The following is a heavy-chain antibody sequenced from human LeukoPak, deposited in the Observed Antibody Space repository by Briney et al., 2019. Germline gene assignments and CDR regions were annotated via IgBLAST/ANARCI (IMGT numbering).Heavy chain of an antibody. J-gene: IGHJ6*03. D-gene: IGHD1-26*01. Sequence: ASVKVSCKASGYTFTSYYMHWVRQAPGQGLEWMGIINPSGGSTSYAQKFQGRVTMTRDMSTSTVYMELSSLRSEDTAVYYCARGAHNGNYFVSVYYFMDVWGKGTTVTVSS. CDR1: GYTFTSYY. V-gene: IGHV1-46*01. CDR3: ARGAHNGNYFVSVYYFMDV. CDR2: INPSGGST.